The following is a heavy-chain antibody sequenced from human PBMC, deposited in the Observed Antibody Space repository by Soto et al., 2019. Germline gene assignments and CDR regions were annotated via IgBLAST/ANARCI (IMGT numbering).Heavy chain of an antibody. J-gene: IGHJ6*02. CDR2: IYYSGST. D-gene: IGHD4-4*01. V-gene: IGHV4-31*03. CDR3: ARSETLTTVSAYYYYAMDG. CDR1: GGSISSGGYY. Sequence: QVQLQESGPGLVKPSQTLSLTCTVSGGSISSGGYYWSWIRQHPGKGLEWIGYIYYSGSTYYNPYLKSRVTISVNTSKDQFSHKLSSVPAAATAVYYCARSETLTTVSAYYYYAMDGWGQGTTVTVAS.